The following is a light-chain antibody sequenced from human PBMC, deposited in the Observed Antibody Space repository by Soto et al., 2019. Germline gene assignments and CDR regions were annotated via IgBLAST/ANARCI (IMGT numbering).Light chain of an antibody. V-gene: IGKV3D-15*01. CDR1: QSVSTN. CDR2: ETS. Sequence: EIVLTQSPATLSLSPGERATLSCGAIQSVSTNYLAWYQQKPGQAPRLLIYETSTRATGIPGRFSGSGSGTEFTLTIRSLQSEDFAVYYCQQYNDWPPLTFGGGTKVDIK. CDR3: QQYNDWPPLT. J-gene: IGKJ4*01.